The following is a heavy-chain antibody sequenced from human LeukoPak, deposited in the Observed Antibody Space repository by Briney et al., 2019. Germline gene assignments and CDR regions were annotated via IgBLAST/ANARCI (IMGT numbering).Heavy chain of an antibody. D-gene: IGHD3-22*01. Sequence: ASVKVSCKTSGYSFTSYGISGVRQAPGQGVEWMGWISVYNGNTNYAQKLKGRVTMTADTSTTTAYMELRSLRSDDTAVYYCARDISPYDSAGYSPAYWGQGTLVTVSS. CDR3: ARDISPYDSAGYSPAY. CDR2: ISVYNGNT. V-gene: IGHV1-18*01. CDR1: GYSFTSYG. J-gene: IGHJ4*02.